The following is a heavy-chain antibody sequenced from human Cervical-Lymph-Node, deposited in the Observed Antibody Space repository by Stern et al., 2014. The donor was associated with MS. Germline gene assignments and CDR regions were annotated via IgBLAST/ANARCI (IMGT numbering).Heavy chain of an antibody. CDR2: ISDTWTT. D-gene: IGHD2-21*02. CDR1: GGAVSDYY. J-gene: IGHJ2*01. CDR3: ARDPSTTASDWFFDL. V-gene: IGHV4-59*02. Sequence: MQLVESGPGLVKPSETLSLTCTVSGGAVSDYYWTWIRQRPGKGLAGIGYISDTWTTNYNPSLHSRVTITLDTSQNQVSLRLRSVTAADTAVYYCARDPSTTASDWFFDLWGRGSLVTVSS.